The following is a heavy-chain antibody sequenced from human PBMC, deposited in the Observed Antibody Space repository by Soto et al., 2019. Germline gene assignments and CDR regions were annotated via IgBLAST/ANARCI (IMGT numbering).Heavy chain of an antibody. CDR2: LSGSGTST. V-gene: IGHV3-23*01. CDR1: GFTFVNYA. J-gene: IGHJ4*02. Sequence: EVQLLESGGGLVQPGGSLRLSCAASGFTFVNYAMNWVRQATGKGLEWVATLSGSGTSTYYADSVKGRFTISRDNSRNIRYLQMNSLSAEDTAVYYCAKGTSNGGWFNPFYYCGQGTLVTVSS. D-gene: IGHD6-19*01. CDR3: AKGTSNGGWFNPFYY.